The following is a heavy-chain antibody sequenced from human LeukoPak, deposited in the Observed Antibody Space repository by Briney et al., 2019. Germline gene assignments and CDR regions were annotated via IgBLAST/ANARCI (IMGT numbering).Heavy chain of an antibody. J-gene: IGHJ4*02. D-gene: IGHD5-12*01. V-gene: IGHV1-2*02. CDR2: INPNSGGT. Sequence: ASVKVSCKASGYTFTGYYMHWVRQAPGQGLEWMGWINPNSGGTNYAQKFQGRVTMTRDTSISTAYMELSRLRSDDTAVYYCARAHIVATISVARYYFDYWGQGTLVTVSS. CDR1: GYTFTGYY. CDR3: ARAHIVATISVARYYFDY.